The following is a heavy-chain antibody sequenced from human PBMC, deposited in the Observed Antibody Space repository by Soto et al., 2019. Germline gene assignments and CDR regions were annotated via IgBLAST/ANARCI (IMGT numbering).Heavy chain of an antibody. CDR3: ASASRLELFDY. Sequence: QVQLQESGPGLVKPSETLSLTCTVSGGSVSSGSYYWSWIRQPPGKGLEWIGYIYYSGSTNYNTSLKSRVTISVDTSKNQFSLKLSSVTAADTAVYYCASASRLELFDYWGQGTLVTVSS. D-gene: IGHD1-7*01. V-gene: IGHV4-61*01. J-gene: IGHJ4*02. CDR2: IYYSGST. CDR1: GGSVSSGSYY.